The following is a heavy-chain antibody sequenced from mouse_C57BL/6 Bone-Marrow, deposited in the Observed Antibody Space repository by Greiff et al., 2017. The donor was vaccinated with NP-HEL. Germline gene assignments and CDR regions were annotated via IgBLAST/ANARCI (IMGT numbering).Heavy chain of an antibody. CDR1: GFTISDYY. V-gene: IGHV5-12*01. CDR3: ARHPYYGSSYDWYFDV. J-gene: IGHJ1*03. Sequence: EVQLVESGGGLVQPGGSLKLSCAASGFTISDYYMYWVRQTPEKRLEWVAYISNGGGSTYYPDTVKGRFTISRDNAKNTLYLQMSRLKSEDTAMYYCARHPYYGSSYDWYFDVWGTGTTVTVSS. D-gene: IGHD1-1*01. CDR2: ISNGGGST.